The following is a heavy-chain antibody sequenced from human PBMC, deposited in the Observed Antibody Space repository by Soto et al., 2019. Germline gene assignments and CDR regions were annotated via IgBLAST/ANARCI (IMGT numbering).Heavy chain of an antibody. D-gene: IGHD5-12*01. CDR2: IGTAGDT. CDR1: GFTVSSYD. Sequence: EVQLVESGGGFVQPGGSLRLSCAASGFTVSSYDMHWVRQATGKGLEWVSGIGTAGDTYYPGSVKGRFTISRENVKNSLYLQMNSLRAGDTAVYYCARSARWLQSRYFDLWGRGTLVTVSS. CDR3: ARSARWLQSRYFDL. J-gene: IGHJ2*01. V-gene: IGHV3-13*01.